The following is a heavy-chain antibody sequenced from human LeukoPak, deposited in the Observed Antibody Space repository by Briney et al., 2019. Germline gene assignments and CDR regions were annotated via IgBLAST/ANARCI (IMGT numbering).Heavy chain of an antibody. CDR1: GGSLSSYY. CDR3: ARMGGYSGYATH. V-gene: IGHV4-59*08. J-gene: IGHJ4*02. Sequence: PSETLSLTCTVSGGSLSSYYWSWIRQPPGKGLEWIGYIYSTGSANYNPSLKSRVTLSVDTAKNQFSLKLNSVTAADTAVHYCARMGGYSGYATHWGQGTLVTVSS. CDR2: IYSTGSA. D-gene: IGHD5-12*01.